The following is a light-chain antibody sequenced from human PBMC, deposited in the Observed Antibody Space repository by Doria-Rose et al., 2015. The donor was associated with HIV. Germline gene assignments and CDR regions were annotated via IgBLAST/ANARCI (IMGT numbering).Light chain of an antibody. CDR3: QSYNSAPPT. J-gene: IGKJ4*01. CDR2: AAS. V-gene: IGKV1-27*01. Sequence: DLPVTQSPSSLSASVGDRVTITCRASQGISNFLAWYQQKPGRVPKLLIYAASTLQSGVPSRFSGSGSGTDFSLTISTLQPEDVAIYYCQSYNSAPPTFGGGSKVEIK. CDR1: QGISNF.